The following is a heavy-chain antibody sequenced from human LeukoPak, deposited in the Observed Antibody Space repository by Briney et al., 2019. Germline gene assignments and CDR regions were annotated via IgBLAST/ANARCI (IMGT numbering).Heavy chain of an antibody. V-gene: IGHV6-1*01. CDR2: TYYRSKWYN. Sequence: SQTLSLTCAISGDSVSSNSAAWNWIRQSPSRDLEWLGRTYYRSKWYNDYAVSVKSRITINPDTSKNQFALQLNSVTPEDTAVYYCARDFSPEYYYDSSGYFDYWGQGTLVTVSS. D-gene: IGHD3-22*01. CDR3: ARDFSPEYYYDSSGYFDY. CDR1: GDSVSSNSAA. J-gene: IGHJ4*02.